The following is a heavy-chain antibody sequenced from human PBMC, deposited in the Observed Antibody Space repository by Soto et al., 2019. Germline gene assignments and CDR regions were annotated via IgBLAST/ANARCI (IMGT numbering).Heavy chain of an antibody. J-gene: IGHJ4*02. Sequence: GSGPTQVNPTQTLTLTCTVSDFSLSASGEGVGWIRQPPGKALEWLGVLYWPHTTRYTRYSPSLKNGLAITEDTSKNQEVLTLTNMDPVDTATYFFANRYHCWTGYYLLSYLDYWGQGMLVTVSS. CDR3: ANRYHCWTGYYLLSYLDY. V-gene: IGHV2-5*01. CDR1: DFSLSASGEG. CDR2: LYWPHTT. D-gene: IGHD3-3*01.